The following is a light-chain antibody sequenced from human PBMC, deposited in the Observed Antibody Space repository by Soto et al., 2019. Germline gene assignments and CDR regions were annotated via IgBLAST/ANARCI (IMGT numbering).Light chain of an antibody. V-gene: IGLV1-40*01. CDR2: GNT. CDR1: SSNIGATY. J-gene: IGLJ3*02. Sequence: QSVLTQPPSVSGAPGQRVTISCTGTSSNIGATYVHWYQHLPGTAPKLLIYGNTNRPSGVPDRFSGSKSGTSASLAITGLQPEYEADYYCQSYDYSVSGSVFGGGTKLTVL. CDR3: QSYDYSVSGSV.